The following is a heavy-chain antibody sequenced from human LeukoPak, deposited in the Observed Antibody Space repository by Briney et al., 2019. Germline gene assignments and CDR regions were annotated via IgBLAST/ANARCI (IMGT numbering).Heavy chain of an antibody. CDR1: GFTFSSYG. D-gene: IGHD2-21*02. Sequence: PGRSLRLSCAASGFTFSSYGMHWVRQAPGKGLEWVASIWYDGSNKYYADSVKGRFTISRDNSKNTLSLQMNSLRAEDTALYYCARGFVLGAAKNYFDYWGQGALVTVSS. V-gene: IGHV3-33*01. CDR2: IWYDGSNK. CDR3: ARGFVLGAAKNYFDY. J-gene: IGHJ4*02.